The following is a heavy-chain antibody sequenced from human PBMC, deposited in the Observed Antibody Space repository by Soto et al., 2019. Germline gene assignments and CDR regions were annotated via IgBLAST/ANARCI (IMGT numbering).Heavy chain of an antibody. Sequence: TSETLSLTCAVYGGSFSGYYWSWIRQPPGKGLEWIGEINHSGSTNYNPSLKSRVTISVDTSKNQFSLKLSSVTAADTAVYYCARDSTKIVATIRGNYAGIHTCDYWGQGTLVTVSS. D-gene: IGHD5-12*01. J-gene: IGHJ4*02. V-gene: IGHV4-34*01. CDR2: INHSGST. CDR1: GGSFSGYY. CDR3: ARDSTKIVATIRGNYAGIHTCDY.